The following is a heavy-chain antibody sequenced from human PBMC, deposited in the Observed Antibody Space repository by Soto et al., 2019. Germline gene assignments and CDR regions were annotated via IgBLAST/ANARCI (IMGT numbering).Heavy chain of an antibody. V-gene: IGHV4-34*01. CDR3: ATRKFNYYDSSGSAPGYFDL. CDR1: GGSFIGYY. CDR2: INHSGST. Sequence: PSETLSLTCAVYGGSFIGYYWSWILQPPGKGLEWIGEINHSGSTNYNPSLKSRVTISVDTSKNQFSLKLSSVTAADTAVYYCATRKFNYYDSSGSAPGYFDLWGRGTLVTVSS. D-gene: IGHD3-22*01. J-gene: IGHJ2*01.